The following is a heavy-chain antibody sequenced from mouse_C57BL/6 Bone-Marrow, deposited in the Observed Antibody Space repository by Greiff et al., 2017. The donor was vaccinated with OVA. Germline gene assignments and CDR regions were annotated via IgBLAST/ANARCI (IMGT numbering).Heavy chain of an antibody. V-gene: IGHV10-1*01. J-gene: IGHJ4*01. CDR1: GFSFNTYA. CDR2: IRSKSNNYAT. Sequence: EVKLMESGGGLVQPKGSLKLSCAASGFSFNTYAMNWVRQAPGKGLEWVARIRSKSNNYATYYADSVKDRFTISRDDSESMLYLQMNNLKTEDTAMYYCVRLYRYAMDYWGQGTSVTVSS. CDR3: VRLYRYAMDY.